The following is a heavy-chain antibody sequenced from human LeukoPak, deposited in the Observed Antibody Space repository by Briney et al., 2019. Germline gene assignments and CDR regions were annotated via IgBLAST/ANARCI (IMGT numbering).Heavy chain of an antibody. J-gene: IGHJ4*02. V-gene: IGHV3-23*01. D-gene: IGHD3-16*02. CDR1: GFTFSSYA. Sequence: PGGSLRLSCAASGFTFSSYAMSWVRQAPGKGLEWVSAISGSGGSTYYADSVKGRFTISRDNSKNTLYLQMNSLRAEDTAVYYCAKQIHDVWGSYPLLAYWGQGTLVTVSS. CDR2: ISGSGGST. CDR3: AKQIHDVWGSYPLLAY.